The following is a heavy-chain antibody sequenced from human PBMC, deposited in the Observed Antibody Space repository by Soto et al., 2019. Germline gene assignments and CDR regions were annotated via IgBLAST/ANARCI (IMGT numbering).Heavy chain of an antibody. CDR1: GFTFSTYS. D-gene: IGHD3-9*01. V-gene: IGHV3-21*01. CDR2: ISSSSSYI. CDR3: ARFSGTGLDY. J-gene: IGHJ4*02. Sequence: GSLRLSCAASGFTFSTYSINWVRQPPGKGLEWVSSISSSSSYIYYADSVKGRFTISRGNAKNSLYLQMNSLRAEDTAVYYCARFSGTGLDYWGQGTLVTVSS.